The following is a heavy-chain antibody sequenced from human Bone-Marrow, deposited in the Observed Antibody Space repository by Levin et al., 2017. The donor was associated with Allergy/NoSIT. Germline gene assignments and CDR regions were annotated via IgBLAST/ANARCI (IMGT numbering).Heavy chain of an antibody. Sequence: GESLKISCAATGFNFNEYPMDWVRQAPGKGLEWVAVISHDGGRISYADSVKGRFTISKDNSADTLFLEMDSLKIDDTAVHYCARVKMYWLGNVHYYYVMDGWGQGTTVIVSS. D-gene: IGHD2-8*02. V-gene: IGHV3-30*04. J-gene: IGHJ6*01. CDR2: ISHDGGRI. CDR3: ARVKMYWLGNVHYYYVMDG. CDR1: GFNFNEYP.